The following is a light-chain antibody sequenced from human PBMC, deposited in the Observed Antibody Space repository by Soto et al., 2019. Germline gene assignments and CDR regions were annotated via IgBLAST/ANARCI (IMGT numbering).Light chain of an antibody. CDR2: AAS. CDR1: QSISSY. Sequence: DIQMTQSPSYLSASVGDRVTITCRASQSISSYLNWYQQKPGKAPKLLIYAASSLQSGVPSRFSGSGSGTDFTLTISSLQPEHFATYYCQQSYSTPWTFGQGNKVEIK. J-gene: IGKJ1*01. V-gene: IGKV1-39*01. CDR3: QQSYSTPWT.